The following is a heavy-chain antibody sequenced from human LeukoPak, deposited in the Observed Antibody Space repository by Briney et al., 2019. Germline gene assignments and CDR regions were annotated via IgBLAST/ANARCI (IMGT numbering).Heavy chain of an antibody. D-gene: IGHD5-12*01. Sequence: PSETLSLTCSVSGASIRSYFWNWMRQSPGKGLEWIGYVYDNDISNFNPSLESRVTILVDRSKSQFSLKLRSVTAADTAVYYCARGLVLATDDTFDIWGPGTMVTVSS. J-gene: IGHJ3*02. CDR1: GASIRSYF. CDR2: VYDNDIS. CDR3: ARGLVLATDDTFDI. V-gene: IGHV4-59*01.